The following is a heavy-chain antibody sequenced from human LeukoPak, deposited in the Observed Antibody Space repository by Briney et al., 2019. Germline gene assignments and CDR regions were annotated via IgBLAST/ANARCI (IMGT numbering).Heavy chain of an antibody. J-gene: IGHJ4*02. CDR2: INHSGST. Sequence: SETLSLTCAVYGGSFSGYYWSWIRQPPGKGLEWIGEINHSGSTNYNPSLKSRVTISVDTSKNQFSLKLSSVTAADTAVYYCARGKGVVVLPAANTITYYFDYWGQGTLVTVSS. V-gene: IGHV4-34*01. CDR1: GGSFSGYY. CDR3: ARGKGVVVLPAANTITYYFDY. D-gene: IGHD2-2*01.